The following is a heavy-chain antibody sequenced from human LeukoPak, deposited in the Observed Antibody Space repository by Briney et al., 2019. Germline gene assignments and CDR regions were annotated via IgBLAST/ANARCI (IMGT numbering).Heavy chain of an antibody. D-gene: IGHD6-19*01. CDR1: GVIVSRNF. J-gene: IGHJ5*02. Sequence: GGSLRLSCAASGVIVSRNFMSWVRQAPGKRLQWVAIMYAGGTTDYSDSVRGRFHISRDSSNNTLSLQINSLRAEDKAVYYCARGSGSGWPLDRWGQGALVTVSS. V-gene: IGHV3-53*01. CDR3: ARGSGSGWPLDR. CDR2: MYAGGTT.